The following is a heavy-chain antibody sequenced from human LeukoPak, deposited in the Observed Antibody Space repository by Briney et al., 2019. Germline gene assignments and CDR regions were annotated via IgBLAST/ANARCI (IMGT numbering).Heavy chain of an antibody. CDR3: TRHRSGYGDAFDI. V-gene: IGHV3-73*01. Sequence: GGSLRLSCAASGFTFSASTIHWVRQASGKGLEWVGRIRSKTSSYATAYAASVKGRFTISRDDSKNTAYLQMNSLKTDDTAVYYCTRHRSGYGDAFDIWGQGTMVTVSS. D-gene: IGHD5-12*01. CDR2: IRSKTSSYAT. J-gene: IGHJ3*02. CDR1: GFTFSAST.